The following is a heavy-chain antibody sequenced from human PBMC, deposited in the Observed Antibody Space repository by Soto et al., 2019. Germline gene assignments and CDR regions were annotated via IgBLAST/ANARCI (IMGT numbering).Heavy chain of an antibody. Sequence: EVRLVESGGGLVQPGGSLRLSCAASGFTFSPYWMHWVRQVPGKGPVWVSRVNHDGRSTIYADFVKGRFTISRDNAKHRVHLQINSLAGEDRAGYYSVREVWSGGADCFSRGWFDPWGQGPLVTVSS. D-gene: IGHD2-21*02. CDR2: VNHDGRST. V-gene: IGHV3-74*01. CDR3: VREVWSGGADCFSRGWFDP. CDR1: GFTFSPYW. J-gene: IGHJ5*02.